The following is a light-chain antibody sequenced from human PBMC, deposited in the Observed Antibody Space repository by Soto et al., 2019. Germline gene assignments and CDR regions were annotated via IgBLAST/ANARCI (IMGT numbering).Light chain of an antibody. V-gene: IGKV3-15*01. J-gene: IGKJ5*01. CDR1: QSVSSN. Sequence: EIVMTQSPATLSVSPGERATLSCRASQSVSSNLAWYQQKPGQAPRLLIYGASTRATGIPARFSGSGSGTEFTLTISSLQSEDFAVYYWQQYNNWPPTVGQGTRLEIK. CDR2: GAS. CDR3: QQYNNWPPT.